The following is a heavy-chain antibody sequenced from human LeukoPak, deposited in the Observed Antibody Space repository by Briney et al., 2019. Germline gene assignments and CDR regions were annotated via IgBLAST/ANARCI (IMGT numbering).Heavy chain of an antibody. D-gene: IGHD5-12*01. J-gene: IGHJ4*02. CDR2: IWYDGSNK. Sequence: PGGSLRLSCAASGFTFSSYGMHWVRQAPGKGLEWVAVIWYDGSNKYYADSVKGRFTISRDNSKNTLYLQMNSLRAEDTAVYYCARVGGYDTEDYWGQGTPVTVSS. V-gene: IGHV3-33*01. CDR3: ARVGGYDTEDY. CDR1: GFTFSSYG.